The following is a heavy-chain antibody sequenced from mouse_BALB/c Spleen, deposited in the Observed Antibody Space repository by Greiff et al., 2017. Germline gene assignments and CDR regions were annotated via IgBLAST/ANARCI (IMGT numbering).Heavy chain of an antibody. J-gene: IGHJ4*01. CDR3: ARHDYYGSSAYCYAMDY. D-gene: IGHD1-1*01. CDR2: ISSGGST. V-gene: IGHV5-17*02. Sequence: EVQRVESGGGLVQPGGSRKLSCAASGFTFSSFGMHWVRQAPEKGLEWVASISSGGSTYYSDSVKSRFTISRDNAKNTLYLQMNSLKSKDTAMYYCARHDYYGSSAYCYAMDYWGQGTSVTVSS. CDR1: GFTFSSFG.